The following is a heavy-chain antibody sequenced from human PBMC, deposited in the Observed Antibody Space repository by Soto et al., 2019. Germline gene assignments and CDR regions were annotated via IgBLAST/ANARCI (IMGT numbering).Heavy chain of an antibody. J-gene: IGHJ4*02. V-gene: IGHV3-23*01. Sequence: GGSLRLSCAASGFTFSSCAMGWVRQAPGKGLEWVSGISGNGGSTYYADSVKGRFTISRDTSKNTLYLQMDSLGAEDTAIYYCARGQVVAETPLDYWGQGALVTVSS. CDR3: ARGQVVAETPLDY. CDR2: ISGNGGST. CDR1: GFTFSSCA. D-gene: IGHD2-15*01.